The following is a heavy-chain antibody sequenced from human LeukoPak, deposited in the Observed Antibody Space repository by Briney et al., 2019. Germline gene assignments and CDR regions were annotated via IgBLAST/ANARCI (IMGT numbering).Heavy chain of an antibody. V-gene: IGHV3-23*01. CDR1: GFTFSSYG. Sequence: SGGSLRLSCAASGFTFSSYGMSWVRQAPGKGLEWVSAISGSGGSTYYADSVKGRFTISRDNSKNTLYLQTNSLRAEDTAVYYCAKYDDLYYYDSSGYYSWGQGTLVTVSS. CDR3: AKYDDLYYYDSSGYYS. CDR2: ISGSGGST. D-gene: IGHD3-22*01. J-gene: IGHJ4*02.